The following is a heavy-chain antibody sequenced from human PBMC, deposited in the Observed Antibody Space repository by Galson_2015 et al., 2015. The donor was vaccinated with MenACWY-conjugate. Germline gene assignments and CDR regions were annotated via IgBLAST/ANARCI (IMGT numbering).Heavy chain of an antibody. CDR3: TRWGSSSRPGMDV. Sequence: LRLSCAASGFTFSGSAMHWVRQASGKGLEWVGRIRSKANSYATAYAASVKGRFTISRDDSKNTAYLQMNSLKTEDTAVYYCTRWGSSSRPGMDVWGQGTTVTVSS. J-gene: IGHJ6*02. D-gene: IGHD6-13*01. CDR1: GFTFSGSA. V-gene: IGHV3-73*01. CDR2: IRSKANSYAT.